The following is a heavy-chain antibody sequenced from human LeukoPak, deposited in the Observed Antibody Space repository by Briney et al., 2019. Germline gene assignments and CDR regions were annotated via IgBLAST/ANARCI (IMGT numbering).Heavy chain of an antibody. CDR1: GYTFTSYY. J-gene: IGHJ4*02. CDR2: INPSGGST. CDR3: ATAGRITNFEVPPYDFAY. V-gene: IGHV1-46*01. D-gene: IGHD3-3*01. Sequence: ASVKVSCKASGYTFTSYYMHWVRQAPGQGLEWMGIINPSGGSTSYAQKFQGRVTMTEDTSTDTAYMELSSLRSEDTAVYYCATAGRITNFEVPPYDFAYWGQGTLVTVSS.